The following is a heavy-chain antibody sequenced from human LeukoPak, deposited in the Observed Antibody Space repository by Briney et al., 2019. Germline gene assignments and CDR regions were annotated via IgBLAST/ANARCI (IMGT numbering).Heavy chain of an antibody. CDR3: ARRIRQWLVWWFDP. CDR2: IYYSGST. J-gene: IGHJ5*02. V-gene: IGHV4-39*01. Sequence: SETLSLTCAVSGGSISSNSYYWGWIRQPPGKGLEWIGSIYYSGSTYYNPSLKSRVTISVDTSKNQFSLKLSSVTAADTAVYYCARRIRQWLVWWFDPWGQGTLVTVSS. CDR1: GGSISSNSYY. D-gene: IGHD6-19*01.